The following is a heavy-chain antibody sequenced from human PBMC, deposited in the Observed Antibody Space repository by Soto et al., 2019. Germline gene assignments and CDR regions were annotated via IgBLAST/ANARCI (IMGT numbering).Heavy chain of an antibody. D-gene: IGHD5-12*01. Sequence: PGVSLRLSCAAPGFTFSSDAMSWVRQAPGKGLEWVSAISGSGGNTYYADSVKGRCTISRDNSKNSLYLQMNSLRAEDTAVYYCARGTVATTSLSPDNWGQGILVTISS. J-gene: IGHJ4*02. CDR1: GFTFSSDA. V-gene: IGHV3-23*01. CDR3: ARGTVATTSLSPDN. CDR2: ISGSGGNT.